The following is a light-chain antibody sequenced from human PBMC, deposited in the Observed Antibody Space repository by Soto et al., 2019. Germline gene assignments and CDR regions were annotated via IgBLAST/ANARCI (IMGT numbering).Light chain of an antibody. V-gene: IGKV1-39*01. Sequence: DIQMTQSPSSLSASVGDRVTITCRASQSISSYLNWYQQKPGKAPKLLIYAGSSLQSGVPSRFSGSGSGTDFTLTISSLQHEDFATYYCQQSYSTSTWTFGQGTKVDIK. CDR3: QQSYSTSTWT. J-gene: IGKJ1*01. CDR1: QSISSY. CDR2: AGS.